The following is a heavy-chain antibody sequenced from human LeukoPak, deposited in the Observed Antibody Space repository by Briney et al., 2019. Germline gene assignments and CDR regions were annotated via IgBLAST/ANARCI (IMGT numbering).Heavy chain of an antibody. CDR3: ARGVGVRGPSRSFDY. CDR2: IYYSGST. V-gene: IGHV4-31*03. Sequence: SETLSLTCTVSGGSSSSGDYYLSWSRQHPGKGLEWIGYIYYSGSTYYNPSLKSRVTISVDTSKNQFSLKLSSVTAADTAVYYCARGVGVRGPSRSFDYWGQGTLVTVSS. J-gene: IGHJ4*02. D-gene: IGHD3-10*01. CDR1: GGSSSSGDYY.